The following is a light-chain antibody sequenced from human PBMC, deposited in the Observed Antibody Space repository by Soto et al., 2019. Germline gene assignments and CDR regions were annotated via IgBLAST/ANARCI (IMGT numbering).Light chain of an antibody. Sequence: QSALTQPASVSGSPGQSITISCTGTSSNIGGYSYVSWYQQHPGKAPKLMMYEVTNRPSGVSNRFSGSKSGNTASLTISSLLAEDEAEYYCTSYTTSHVVFGGGTKVTVL. CDR3: TSYTTSHVV. CDR2: EVT. CDR1: SSNIGGYSY. J-gene: IGLJ2*01. V-gene: IGLV2-14*01.